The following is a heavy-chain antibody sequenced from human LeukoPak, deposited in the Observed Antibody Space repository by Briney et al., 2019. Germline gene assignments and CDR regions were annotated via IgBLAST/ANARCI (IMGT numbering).Heavy chain of an antibody. J-gene: IGHJ3*02. D-gene: IGHD3-9*01. CDR3: ARDRTYVLRYFDWPSLDAFDI. V-gene: IGHV4-4*07. CDR1: DGSINGNY. Sequence: KASETLSLTCTVSDGSINGNYWNWIRQAAGKGLEWIGQIYSSGNTNYNPSLKSRVTMSVDTSKNEFSLKLTSVTDADTAVYYCARDRTYVLRYFDWPSLDAFDIWGQGTMVTVSS. CDR2: IYSSGNT.